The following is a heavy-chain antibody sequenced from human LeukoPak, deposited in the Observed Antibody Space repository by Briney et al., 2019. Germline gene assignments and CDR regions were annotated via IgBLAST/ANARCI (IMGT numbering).Heavy chain of an antibody. D-gene: IGHD3-22*01. CDR2: ISYDGSNK. J-gene: IGHJ4*02. V-gene: IGHV3-30*18. CDR3: AKAEYDSSGYPVDY. Sequence: GGSLRLSCAASGFTFSSYGMHWVRQAPGKGLEWVAVISYDGSNKYYADSVKGRFTISRDNSKNTLYLQMNSLRAEDTAVYYCAKAEYDSSGYPVDYWGQGTLVTVSS. CDR1: GFTFSSYG.